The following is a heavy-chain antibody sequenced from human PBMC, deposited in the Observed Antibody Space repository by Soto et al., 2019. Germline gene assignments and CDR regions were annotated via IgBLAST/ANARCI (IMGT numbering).Heavy chain of an antibody. Sequence: GESLKISCKGSGYSFTSYWIGWVRQMPGEGLEWMGIIYPGDSDTRYSPSFQGQVTISADKSISTAYLQWSSLKASDTAMYYCAITSLTRRTTRPLESSVDVWGQGTTVTVSS. CDR3: AITSLTRRTTRPLESSVDV. CDR1: GYSFTSYW. V-gene: IGHV5-51*01. J-gene: IGHJ6*02. CDR2: IYPGDSDT. D-gene: IGHD4-17*01.